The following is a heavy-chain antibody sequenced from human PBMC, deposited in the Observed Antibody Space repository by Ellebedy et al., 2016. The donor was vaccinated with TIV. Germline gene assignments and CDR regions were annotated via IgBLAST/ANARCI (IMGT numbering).Heavy chain of an antibody. Sequence: GSLRLSCTVSGDSISRSSYYWGRIRQPPGKGLEWIGSIYYTGSTDYNPSLKSRVAISADTSTNQFSLRLSSVTAADTAVYYCARWFGELLYVRWFDPWGQGTLVTVSS. J-gene: IGHJ5*02. CDR3: ARWFGELLYVRWFDP. V-gene: IGHV4-39*01. CDR1: GDSISRSSYY. D-gene: IGHD3-10*01. CDR2: IYYTGST.